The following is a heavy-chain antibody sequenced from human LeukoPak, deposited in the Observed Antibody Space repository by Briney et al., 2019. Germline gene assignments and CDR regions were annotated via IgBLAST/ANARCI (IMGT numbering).Heavy chain of an antibody. V-gene: IGHV4-59*01. J-gene: IGHJ4*02. CDR3: ATVSRQLVRGWFGY. CDR1: GGSISIYY. D-gene: IGHD6-13*01. CDR2: IYDSGST. Sequence: SETLSLTCTVSGGSISIYYWSWIRQPPGKGLEWIGYIYDSGSTNYNPSLKSRVTISVDTSKNQFSLKLSSVTAADTAVYYCATVSRQLVRGWFGYWGQGTLVTVSS.